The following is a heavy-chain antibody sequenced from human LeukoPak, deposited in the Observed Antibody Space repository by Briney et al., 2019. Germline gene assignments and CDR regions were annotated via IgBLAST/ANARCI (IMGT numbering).Heavy chain of an antibody. Sequence: ASVKVSCKASGYTFTSYYMHWVRQAPGQGLEWMGLINPSGGSTSYAQKFQGRVTMTRDTSTSTVYMELSSLRSEDTAVYYCARGTITIFGVVISYYFDYWGQGTLVTVSS. CDR1: GYTFTSYY. J-gene: IGHJ4*02. CDR3: ARGTITIFGVVISYYFDY. D-gene: IGHD3-3*01. CDR2: INPSGGST. V-gene: IGHV1-46*01.